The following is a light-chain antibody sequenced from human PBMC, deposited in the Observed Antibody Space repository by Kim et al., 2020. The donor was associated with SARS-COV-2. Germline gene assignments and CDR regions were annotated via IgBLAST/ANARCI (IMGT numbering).Light chain of an antibody. CDR3: NSRGSNDNVL. CDR1: SLRSYY. V-gene: IGLV3-19*01. CDR2: SKN. J-gene: IGLJ2*01. Sequence: VALGQTVRITCQGDSLRSYYATWYQQKPGQAPIVVIYSKNNRPSGIPDRFSGSSSGDTASLTITGAQAGDEADYYCNSRGSNDNVLFGGGTQLTVL.